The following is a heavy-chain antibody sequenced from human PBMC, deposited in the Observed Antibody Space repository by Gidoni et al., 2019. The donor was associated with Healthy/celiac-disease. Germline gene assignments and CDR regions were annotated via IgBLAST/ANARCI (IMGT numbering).Heavy chain of an antibody. D-gene: IGHD6-13*01. CDR2: IYYSGST. V-gene: IGHV4-39*07. Sequence: QLQLQESGPGLVKPSETLSLTCTVSGSSISSSSYYWGWIRQPPGKGLEWIGSIYYSGSTYYNPSLKSRVTISVDTSKNQFSLKLSSVTAADTAVYYCARDSSSWYGYYYYGMDVWGQGTTVTVSS. CDR3: ARDSSSWYGYYYYGMDV. J-gene: IGHJ6*02. CDR1: GSSISSSSYY.